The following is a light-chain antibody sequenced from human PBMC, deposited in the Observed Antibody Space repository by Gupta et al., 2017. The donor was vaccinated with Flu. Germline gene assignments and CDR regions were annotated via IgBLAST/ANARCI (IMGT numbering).Light chain of an antibody. Sequence: DAQMTESPASVSASVGDTVSITCRTSHGIMNYLAWFQQKPGKVPKLLISGASTLQSGVPCRFSGDGSGTDFTLTISGLQPEDVAIYYCQKYNAAPFTFGPGTKVDIK. CDR2: GAS. V-gene: IGKV1-27*01. CDR1: HGIMNY. J-gene: IGKJ3*01. CDR3: QKYNAAPFT.